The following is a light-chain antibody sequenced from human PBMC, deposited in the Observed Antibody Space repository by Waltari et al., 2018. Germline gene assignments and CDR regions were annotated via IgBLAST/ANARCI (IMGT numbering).Light chain of an antibody. V-gene: IGKV3-15*01. CDR1: QNVNSN. CDR2: GAS. CDR3: QQYNQYYT. J-gene: IGKJ2*01. Sequence: EIVMTQSPSTLSVSPGERATLSCRASQNVNSNLAWYQQKPGQAPRLLIYGASTRATDIPARFSGSGSGTEFTLTISSLQSEDFAVYYCQQYNQYYTFCQGTKLEIK.